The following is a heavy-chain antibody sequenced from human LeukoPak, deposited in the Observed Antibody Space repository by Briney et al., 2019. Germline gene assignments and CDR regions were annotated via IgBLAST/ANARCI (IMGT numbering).Heavy chain of an antibody. J-gene: IGHJ4*02. CDR1: GLTVINNY. Sequence: PGGSLRLSCAASGLTVINNYMSWVRQAPGKGLEWVSVIYSAVSTYHTDSVKGRFTISRDISKNTLYLQMNSLRAEDTAVYYCARIAAAGPIDYWGQGTLVTVSS. CDR2: IYSAVST. CDR3: ARIAAAGPIDY. D-gene: IGHD6-13*01. V-gene: IGHV3-66*01.